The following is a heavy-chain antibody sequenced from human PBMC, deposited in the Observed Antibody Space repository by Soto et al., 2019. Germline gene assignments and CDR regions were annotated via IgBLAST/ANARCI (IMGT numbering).Heavy chain of an antibody. V-gene: IGHV3-30*19. CDR2: TSYDGNNK. D-gene: IGHD3-16*01. CDR1: GFRFKSFV. CDR3: ARWGTTGGFDL. Sequence: QVQLVESGGGVVQPGTSLRLSCAASGFRFKSFVMHWVRQAPGKGLEWVAFTSYDGNNKDYGDSVKGRFTVSRDNSQNTLHRPMAFLRPEDTALYYCARWGTTGGFDLWGQGSLVSVSS. J-gene: IGHJ4*02.